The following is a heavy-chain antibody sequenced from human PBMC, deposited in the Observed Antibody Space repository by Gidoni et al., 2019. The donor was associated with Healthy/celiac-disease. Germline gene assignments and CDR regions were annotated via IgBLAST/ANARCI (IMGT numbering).Heavy chain of an antibody. CDR3: GSGSYYYYYGMDV. CDR2: INHSGST. J-gene: IGHJ6*02. CDR1: GGSFSGYY. V-gene: IGHV4-34*01. D-gene: IGHD3-10*01. Sequence: QVQLQQWGAGLLKPSETLSLTCAVYGGSFSGYYWSWIRQPPGKGLEWIGEINHSGSTNYNPSLKSRVTISVDTSKNQFSLKLSSVTAADTAVYYCGSGSYYYYYGMDVWGQGTTVTVSS.